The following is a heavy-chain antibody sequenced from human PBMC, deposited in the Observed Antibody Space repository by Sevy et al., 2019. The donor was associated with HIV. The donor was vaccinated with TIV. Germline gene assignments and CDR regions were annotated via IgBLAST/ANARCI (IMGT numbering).Heavy chain of an antibody. J-gene: IGHJ5*02. CDR1: DGSFSGYY. D-gene: IGHD2-2*01. CDR2: INESGFT. Sequence: SETLSLTCAVHDGSFSGYYWNWIRQLPGKGLEWIGEINESGFTYYNPSLKSRVTISVDTSKKQFSPKLNSVTAADTAVYFCARSPPVVVVPGAPSWFDPWGQGTLVTVSS. CDR3: ARSPPVVVVPGAPSWFDP. V-gene: IGHV4-34*01.